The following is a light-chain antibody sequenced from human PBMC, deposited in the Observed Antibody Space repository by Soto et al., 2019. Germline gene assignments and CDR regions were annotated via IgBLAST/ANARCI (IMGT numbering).Light chain of an antibody. J-gene: IGKJ4*01. CDR3: QQRSAWPLT. CDR1: QSVSSY. V-gene: IGKV3-11*01. Sequence: EIVLTQSPASLSLSPGERATLSSRASQSVSSYLAWFQQRPGQAPRLLIYDASNRATGIPARFSGSGSGTDFTLAISSLEPEDFALYYCQQRSAWPLTFGGGTKVEIK. CDR2: DAS.